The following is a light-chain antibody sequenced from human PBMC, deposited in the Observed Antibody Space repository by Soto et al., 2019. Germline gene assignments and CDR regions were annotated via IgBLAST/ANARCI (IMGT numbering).Light chain of an antibody. J-gene: IGLJ2*01. CDR3: QSYDSSLSVV. Sequence: QSVLTQPPSVSGAPGQRVTISCTGSSSNIGAGYNVHWYPHRPGTAPKLLIYVNSNRPSGVPDRFSGSKSGTSASLAITGLHAEDEADYYCQSYDSSLSVVFGGGTKLTVL. V-gene: IGLV1-40*01. CDR1: SSNIGAGYN. CDR2: VNS.